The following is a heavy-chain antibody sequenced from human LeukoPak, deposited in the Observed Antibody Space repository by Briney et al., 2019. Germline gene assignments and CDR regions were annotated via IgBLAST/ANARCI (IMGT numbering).Heavy chain of an antibody. V-gene: IGHV3-48*04. CDR1: GFSFSGYS. J-gene: IGHJ4*02. CDR2: ISSGSRTI. Sequence: GSLRLSCAASGFSFSGYSMNWVRQAPGKGLDWVSYISSGSRTIFYADSVKGRFTISRDNAENSLYLQMNSLRAEDTAVYYCVRESIRGTRDFDYWGQGTLVTVSS. CDR3: VRESIRGTRDFDY. D-gene: IGHD2-21*01.